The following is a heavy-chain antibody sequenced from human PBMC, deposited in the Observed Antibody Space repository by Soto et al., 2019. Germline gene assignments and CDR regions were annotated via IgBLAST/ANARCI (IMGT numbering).Heavy chain of an antibody. J-gene: IGHJ4*02. D-gene: IGHD5-18*01. V-gene: IGHV3-9*01. CDR3: ARRGYSYGYFDY. CDR1: GFRFDDYA. Sequence: EMQLVESGGGLVQPGRSLRLSCAASGFRFDDYAMHWVRQPPGKGLEWVSGITWNSGSLDYADSVKGRFTISRDNAKNSLYLQMNSLRAEDTALYYCARRGYSYGYFDYWGQGILVTVSS. CDR2: ITWNSGSL.